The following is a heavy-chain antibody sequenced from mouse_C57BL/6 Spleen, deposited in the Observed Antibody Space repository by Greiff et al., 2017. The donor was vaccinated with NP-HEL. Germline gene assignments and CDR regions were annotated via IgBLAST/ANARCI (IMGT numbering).Heavy chain of an antibody. V-gene: IGHV14-4*01. J-gene: IGHJ3*01. CDR3: TTGGNYGFAY. CDR1: GFNIKDDY. CDR2: IDPENGDT. Sequence: VQLKESGAELVRPGASVKLSCTASGFNIKDDYMHWVKQRPEQGLEWIGWIDPENGDTEYASKFQGKATITADTSSNTAYLQLSSLTSDDTAVYYCTTGGNYGFAYWGQGTLVTVSA. D-gene: IGHD2-1*01.